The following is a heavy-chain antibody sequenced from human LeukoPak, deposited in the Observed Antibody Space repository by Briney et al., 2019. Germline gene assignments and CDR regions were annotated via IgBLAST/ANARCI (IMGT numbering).Heavy chain of an antibody. CDR3: ARVDTAMVGLIYYYYMDV. CDR2: INHSGST. CDR1: GGSFSGYY. Sequence: SETLSLTCAVYGGSFSGYYWSWIRQPPGKGLEWIGEINHSGSTNYNPSLKSRVTISVDTSKNQFSLKLSSVTAADTAVYYCARVDTAMVGLIYYYYMDVWGKGTTVTVSS. J-gene: IGHJ6*03. V-gene: IGHV4-34*01. D-gene: IGHD5-18*01.